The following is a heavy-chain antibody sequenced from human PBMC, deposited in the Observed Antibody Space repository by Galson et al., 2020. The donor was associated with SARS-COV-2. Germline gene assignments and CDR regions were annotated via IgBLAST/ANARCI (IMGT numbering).Heavy chain of an antibody. V-gene: IGHV3-23*01. J-gene: IGHJ4*02. CDR3: AKDNQRDSGYLWWAGDVEMATINPTHVDY. CDR2: ISGSGGST. CDR1: GFTFSSYA. D-gene: IGHD5-12*01. Sequence: GESLKISCAASGFTFSSYAMSWVRQAPGKGLEWVSAISGSGGSTYYADSVKGRFTISRDNSKNTLYLQMNSLRAEDTAVYYCAKDNQRDSGYLWWAGDVEMATINPTHVDYWGQGTLVTVSS.